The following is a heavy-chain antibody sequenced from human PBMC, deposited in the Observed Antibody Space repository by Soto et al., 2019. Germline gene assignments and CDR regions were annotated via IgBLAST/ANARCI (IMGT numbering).Heavy chain of an antibody. V-gene: IGHV4-4*07. Sequence: SETLSLTCPVSGGSISSYYWSWIRQPAGKVLEWIGRIYTSGSTNYNPSLKSRVTISVDTSKNQFSLKLSSVTAADTAVYYCARVKLAARGGFDYWGRGALVAVS. J-gene: IGHJ4*02. D-gene: IGHD2-15*01. CDR1: GGSISSYY. CDR3: ARVKLAARGGFDY. CDR2: IYTSGST.